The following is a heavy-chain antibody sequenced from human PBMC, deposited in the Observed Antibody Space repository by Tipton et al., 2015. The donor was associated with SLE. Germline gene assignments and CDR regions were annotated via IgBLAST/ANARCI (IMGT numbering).Heavy chain of an antibody. J-gene: IGHJ6*03. CDR3: ARVGYYGSGKTWDMDV. CDR2: IYYSGST. V-gene: IGHV4-59*01. Sequence: TLSLTCTVSGGSISSYYWSWIRQPPGKGLEWIGSIYYSGSTYYNPSLKSRVTISVDTSKNQFYLNLTSVTAADTAMYYCARVGYYGSGKTWDMDVWGKGTTVTVSS. D-gene: IGHD3-10*01. CDR1: GGSISSYY.